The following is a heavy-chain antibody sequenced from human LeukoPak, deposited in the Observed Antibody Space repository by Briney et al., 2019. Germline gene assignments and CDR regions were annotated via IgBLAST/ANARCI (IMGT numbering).Heavy chain of an antibody. D-gene: IGHD3-22*01. Sequence: SETLSLTCAVYGGSFSGYYWSWIRQPPGKGLEWIGEINHSGSTNYNPSLKSRVTISVDTSKNQFSLKLSSVTAADTAVYYCARQKYDSSGEGFDYWGQGTLVTVSS. J-gene: IGHJ4*02. CDR1: GGSFSGYY. V-gene: IGHV4-34*01. CDR2: INHSGST. CDR3: ARQKYDSSGEGFDY.